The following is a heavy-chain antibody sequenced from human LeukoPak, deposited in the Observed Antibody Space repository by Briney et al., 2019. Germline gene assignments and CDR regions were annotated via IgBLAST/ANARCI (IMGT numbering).Heavy chain of an antibody. V-gene: IGHV4-4*07. CDR1: GGSISSYY. Sequence: SETLSLTCTVSGGSISSYYWSWIRQPAGKGLEWIGRIYTSGSTNQNPSLKSRVTMSVDTSKYQFSLKLSSVTAADTAVYYCARDRPHYDSSGYTYWYFDLWGRGTLVTVSS. D-gene: IGHD3-22*01. CDR2: IYTSGST. J-gene: IGHJ2*01. CDR3: ARDRPHYDSSGYTYWYFDL.